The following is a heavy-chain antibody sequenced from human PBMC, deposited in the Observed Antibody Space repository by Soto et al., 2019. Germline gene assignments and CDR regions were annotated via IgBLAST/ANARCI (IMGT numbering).Heavy chain of an antibody. CDR3: ATPRYLTRPPYYYYGMDV. CDR2: ISGSGGRT. D-gene: IGHD1-20*01. V-gene: IGHV3-23*01. J-gene: IGHJ6*02. CDR1: GFTFSTYA. Sequence: GASVKVSCAASGFTFSTYAMTWVRQAPGKGLEWVSGISGSGGRTYYADSVKGRFTISRDNSKNTLYLQMNSLRAEDTAVYYCATPRYLTRPPYYYYGMDVWGQGTTVTVSS.